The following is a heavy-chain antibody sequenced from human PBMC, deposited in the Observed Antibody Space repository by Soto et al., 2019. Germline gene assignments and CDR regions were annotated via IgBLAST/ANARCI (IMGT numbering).Heavy chain of an antibody. Sequence: QLQLQESGPGLVKPSETLSLTCTVSGGSISSSSYYWGWIRQPPGKGLEWIGSIYYSGSTYYNPSLKSRVTLSVDTSKNQFSLKLSSVTAADTAVYYCARQTGGIAVANQYYFDYWGQGTLVTVSS. V-gene: IGHV4-39*01. CDR2: IYYSGST. D-gene: IGHD6-19*01. J-gene: IGHJ4*02. CDR1: GGSISSSSYY. CDR3: ARQTGGIAVANQYYFDY.